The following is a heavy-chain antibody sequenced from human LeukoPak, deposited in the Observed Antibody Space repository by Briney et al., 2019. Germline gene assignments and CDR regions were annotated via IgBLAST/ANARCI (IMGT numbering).Heavy chain of an antibody. CDR1: GFTFSSYA. CDR2: ISGSGGST. Sequence: GGSLRLSCAASGFTFSSYAMSWVRQAPGKGLEWVSAISGSGGSTYYADSVKGRFTISRDNSKNTLYLQMNSLRAEDTAVYYCVRVGEDYGDRWDFWGQGTLVTVSS. V-gene: IGHV3-23*01. D-gene: IGHD4-17*01. CDR3: VRVGEDYGDRWDF. J-gene: IGHJ4*02.